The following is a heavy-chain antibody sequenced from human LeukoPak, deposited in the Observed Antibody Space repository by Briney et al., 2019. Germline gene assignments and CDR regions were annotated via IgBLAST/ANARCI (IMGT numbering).Heavy chain of an antibody. CDR1: GFTLSSFW. Sequence: PGGSLRLSCAASGFTLSSFWMSWVRQAPGTGLEWVANIKKDGSQKYYVDSVEGRFTTSRDNAKNSLYLQMDSLRVDDTAVYYCTRVFGGYDVSDYWGQGTLVTVSS. V-gene: IGHV3-7*03. CDR3: TRVFGGYDVSDY. D-gene: IGHD3-3*01. J-gene: IGHJ4*02. CDR2: IKKDGSQK.